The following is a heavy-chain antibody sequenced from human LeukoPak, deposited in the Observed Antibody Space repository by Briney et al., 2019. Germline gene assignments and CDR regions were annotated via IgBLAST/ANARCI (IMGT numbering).Heavy chain of an antibody. CDR2: IIPIFGTA. D-gene: IGHD1-26*01. CDR3: ARDQGGSSPHYGMDV. J-gene: IGHJ6*02. CDR1: GGTFSSYA. Sequence: ASVKVSCKASGGTFSSYAISWVRQAPGQGLEWMGGIIPIFGTANYAQKFQGRVTMTRDTSTSTVYMELSSLRSEDTAVYYCARDQGGSSPHYGMDVWGQGTTVTVSS. V-gene: IGHV1-69*05.